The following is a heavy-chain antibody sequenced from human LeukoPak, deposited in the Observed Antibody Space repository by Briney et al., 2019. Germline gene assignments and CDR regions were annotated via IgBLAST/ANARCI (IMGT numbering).Heavy chain of an antibody. J-gene: IGHJ6*02. CDR3: ARSMQGVSGMDV. CDR1: GGSFSGYY. D-gene: IGHD6-13*01. V-gene: IGHV4-34*01. CDR2: INHSGST. Sequence: SETLSLTCAVYGGSFSGYYWSWIRQPPGKGLEWIGKINHSGSTNYNPSLKSRVTISVDTSKNQFSLKLSSVTAADTAVYYCARSMQGVSGMDVWDQGTTVTVSS.